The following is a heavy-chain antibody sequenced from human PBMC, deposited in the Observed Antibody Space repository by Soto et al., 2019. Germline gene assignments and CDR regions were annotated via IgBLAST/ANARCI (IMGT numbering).Heavy chain of an antibody. D-gene: IGHD3-22*01. V-gene: IGHV1-18*01. CDR3: ARDFDSSGYYYRGNDY. J-gene: IGHJ4*02. CDR1: GYTFTSYG. Sequence: VASVKVSCKTSGYTFTSYGISWVRQAPGQGLEWMGWISAYNGYTNYAQKLQGRVSMTTDTSTSTAYMELGSLRSDDTAVYYCARDFDSSGYYYRGNDYWGRGTLVTVSS. CDR2: ISAYNGYT.